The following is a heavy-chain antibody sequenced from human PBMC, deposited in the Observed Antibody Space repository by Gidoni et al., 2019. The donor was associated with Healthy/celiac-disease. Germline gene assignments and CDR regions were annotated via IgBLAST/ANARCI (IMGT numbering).Heavy chain of an antibody. V-gene: IGHV3-49*04. J-gene: IGHJ6*02. CDR3: TRERIFGVVSPNPSPYMDV. D-gene: IGHD3-3*01. CDR1: GFTIGGYA. CDR2: IRSKSYGWTT. Sequence: EVKLVEPGGGLVQPGRSLRLSCTASGFTIGGYARSWGRQAPGKGLEWVGFIRSKSYGWTTEYAASLKGRFTISRDDSNSFAYLQMNSLKTEDTAVYYCTRERIFGVVSPNPSPYMDVWGQGTTVTVSS.